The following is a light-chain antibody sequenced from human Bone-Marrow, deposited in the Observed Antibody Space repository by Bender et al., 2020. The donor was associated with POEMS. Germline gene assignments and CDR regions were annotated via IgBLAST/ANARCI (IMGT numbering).Light chain of an antibody. CDR2: DDT. V-gene: IGLV3-21*03. CDR1: NIGSKS. Sequence: SYVLTQPPSVSVAPGKTARITCGGNNIGSKSVHWYQQKPGQAPVLVVSDDTDRPSGIPERFSGSNSGNMATLTVSRVEAWDEADYYCQVWDSSSDHPVVFGGGTKLTVL. J-gene: IGLJ2*01. CDR3: QVWDSSSDHPVV.